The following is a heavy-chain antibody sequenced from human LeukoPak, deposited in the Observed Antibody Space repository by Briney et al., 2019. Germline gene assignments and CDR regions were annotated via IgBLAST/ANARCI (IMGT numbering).Heavy chain of an antibody. Sequence: SETLSPTCTVSGGSIRSTSYYWGWIRQPPGKGLEWIGGIYYSGSTYYNPSLKSRVTISVDTSKNQFSLKLSSVTAADTAVYYCGRLFYDFWSGHYYYYMDVWGKGTTVTVSS. CDR3: GRLFYDFWSGHYYYYMDV. CDR1: GGSIRSTSYY. J-gene: IGHJ6*03. D-gene: IGHD3-3*01. V-gene: IGHV4-39*01. CDR2: IYYSGST.